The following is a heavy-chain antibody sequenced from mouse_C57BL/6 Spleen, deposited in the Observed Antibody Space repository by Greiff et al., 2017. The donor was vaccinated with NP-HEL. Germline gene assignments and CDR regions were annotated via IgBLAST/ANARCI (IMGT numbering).Heavy chain of an antibody. V-gene: IGHV2-9-1*01. J-gene: IGHJ4*01. CDR1: GFSLTSYA. D-gene: IGHD2-2*01. CDR2: IWTGGGT. CDR3: ARKSGYDDYYAMDY. Sequence: VKLMESGPGLVAPSQCLSITCTVSGFSLTSYAISWVRQPPGKGLEWLGVIWTGGGTNYNSALKSRLSISKDNSKSQVFLKMNSLQTDDTARYYCARKSGYDDYYAMDYWGQGTSVTVSS.